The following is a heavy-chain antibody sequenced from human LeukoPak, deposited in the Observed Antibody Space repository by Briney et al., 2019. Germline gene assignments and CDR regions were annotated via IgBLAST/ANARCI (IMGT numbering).Heavy chain of an antibody. D-gene: IGHD2-15*01. Sequence: GESLKISCQGSGFSFTTFWIGWVRQMPGKGLEWMGIIYPGDSDTRYSPSFQGQVPISADKSISTAYLQWSSLKASDTAIYYCARRSCSGSICYDYWGQGTLVTVSS. CDR2: IYPGDSDT. J-gene: IGHJ4*02. CDR1: GFSFTTFW. CDR3: ARRSCSGSICYDY. V-gene: IGHV5-51*01.